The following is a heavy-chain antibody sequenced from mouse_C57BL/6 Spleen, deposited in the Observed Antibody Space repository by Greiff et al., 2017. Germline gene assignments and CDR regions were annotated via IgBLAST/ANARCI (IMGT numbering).Heavy chain of an antibody. Sequence: EVHLVESGEGLVKPGGSLKLSCAASGFTFSSYAMSWVRQTPEKRLEWVAYISSGGDYIYYADTVKGRFTISRDNARNTLYLQMSSLKSEDTAMYYCTRLNYYGSWGYAMDYWGQGTSVTVSS. CDR3: TRLNYYGSWGYAMDY. J-gene: IGHJ4*01. V-gene: IGHV5-9-1*02. CDR1: GFTFSSYA. D-gene: IGHD1-1*01. CDR2: ISSGGDYI.